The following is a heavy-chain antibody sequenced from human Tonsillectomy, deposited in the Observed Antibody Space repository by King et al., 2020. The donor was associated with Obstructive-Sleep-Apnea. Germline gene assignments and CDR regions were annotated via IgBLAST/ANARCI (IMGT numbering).Heavy chain of an antibody. J-gene: IGHJ4*02. CDR2: INPDTGDT. CDR3: ARNSGYDYYFDY. Sequence: QLVQSGAEVKKPGASVKVSCKASGYTFTGFYMHWVRQAPGQGLEWMGWINPDTGDTNFAQNFQGRVTMTRDTSISTAYMELSRLRSDDTAVYYCARNSGYDYYFDYWGQGTLATVSS. CDR1: GYTFTGFY. D-gene: IGHD5-12*01. V-gene: IGHV1-2*02.